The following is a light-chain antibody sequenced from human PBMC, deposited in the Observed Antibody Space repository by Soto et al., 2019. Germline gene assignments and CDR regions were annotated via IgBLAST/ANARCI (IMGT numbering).Light chain of an antibody. V-gene: IGKV1-39*01. CDR2: AAS. CDR3: QQSYSTPPT. Sequence: DIQMTQSPSSLSASVGDRVTITCRASQSISSYLNWYQQKPGKAPKLLIYAASSLQSGVPSRFSGSASGTDFTLTISRRQPEDSATYSCQQSYSTPPTFGQGTKVEIK. J-gene: IGKJ1*01. CDR1: QSISSY.